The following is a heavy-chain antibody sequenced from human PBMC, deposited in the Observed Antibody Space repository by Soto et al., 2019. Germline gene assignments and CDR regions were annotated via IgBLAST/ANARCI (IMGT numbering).Heavy chain of an antibody. CDR3: ARRGSGSYSDY. J-gene: IGHJ4*02. Sequence: QLQLQESGPGLVKPSETLSLTCTVSGGSISSSSYYWGWIRQPPGKGLEWIGSIYYSGSTYYHPSLKSRVTISVDTSKNQFSLKLSSVTAADTAVYYCARRGSGSYSDYWGQGTLVTVSS. CDR1: GGSISSSSYY. D-gene: IGHD3-10*01. CDR2: IYYSGST. V-gene: IGHV4-39*01.